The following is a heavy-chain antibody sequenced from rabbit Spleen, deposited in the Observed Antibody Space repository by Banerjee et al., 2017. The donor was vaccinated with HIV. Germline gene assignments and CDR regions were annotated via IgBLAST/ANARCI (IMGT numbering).Heavy chain of an antibody. Sequence: QEQLVESRGGLVKPGASLTLTCTASGFSFSSGYDMCWVRQAPGKGLEWIGWIYTGSGSTDYASWAKGRFTISKTSTTVTLQMTSLTAADTATYFCARYSRSGGGTWGAGNLWGPGTLVTVS. CDR1: GFSFSSGYD. V-gene: IGHV1S45*01. D-gene: IGHD1-1*01. J-gene: IGHJ4*01. CDR2: IYTGSGST. CDR3: ARYSRSGGGTWGAGNL.